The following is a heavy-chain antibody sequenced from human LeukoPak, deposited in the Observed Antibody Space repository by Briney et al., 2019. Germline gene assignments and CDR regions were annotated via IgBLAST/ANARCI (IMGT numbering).Heavy chain of an antibody. CDR2: IYTSGST. CDR3: ASYCGGDCYLIEPTYYFDY. J-gene: IGHJ4*02. D-gene: IGHD2-21*02. CDR1: GGSISSGSYY. Sequence: SQTLSLTCTVSGGSISSGSYYWSWIRQPAGKGLEWIGRIYTSGSTNYNPSLKSRVTISVDTSKNQFSLKLSSVTAADTAVYYCASYCGGDCYLIEPTYYFDYWGQGTLVTVSS. V-gene: IGHV4-61*02.